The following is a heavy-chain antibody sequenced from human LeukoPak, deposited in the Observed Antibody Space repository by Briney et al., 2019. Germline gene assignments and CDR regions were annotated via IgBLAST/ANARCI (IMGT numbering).Heavy chain of an antibody. CDR3: AILSRGETLYYFDY. CDR2: RYVGGRD. CDR1: GGSISSYS. J-gene: IGHJ4*02. Sequence: RSSETLSLTCTVSGGSISSYSWSWIRQPPGKGLEWIGCRYVGGRDLYNPSLKSRVTISVDTSKNQFSLKLSSVTAADTAVYYCAILSRGETLYYFDYWGQGTLVTVSS. D-gene: IGHD3-16*01. V-gene: IGHV4-59*12.